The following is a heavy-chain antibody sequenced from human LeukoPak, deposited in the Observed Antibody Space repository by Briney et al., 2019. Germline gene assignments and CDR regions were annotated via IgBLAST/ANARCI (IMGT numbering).Heavy chain of an antibody. V-gene: IGHV1-69*04. CDR1: GCTFSSYA. J-gene: IGHJ5*02. Sequence: SVKVSCKASGCTFSSYAISWVRQAPGQGLEWMGRIIPILGIANYAQKFQGRVTITADKSTSTAYMELSSLRSEDTAVYYCARDSGSSGWYAMASFDPWGQGTLVTVSS. CDR2: IIPILGIA. D-gene: IGHD6-19*01. CDR3: ARDSGSSGWYAMASFDP.